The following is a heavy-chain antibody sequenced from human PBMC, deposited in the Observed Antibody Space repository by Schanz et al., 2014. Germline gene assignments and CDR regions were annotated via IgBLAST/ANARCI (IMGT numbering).Heavy chain of an antibody. D-gene: IGHD3-10*01. CDR3: AKGRFGELSAFDI. V-gene: IGHV3-23*01. CDR1: GFTFENYA. Sequence: VHLLESGGGLVEPGGSLRLSCTASGFTFENYALTWVRQVPGKGLEWVSAISGSGGSTYYADSVKGRFTISRDNSKNTLYLQMNSLRAEDTAVYYCAKGRFGELSAFDIWGQGTMVTVSS. J-gene: IGHJ3*02. CDR2: ISGSGGST.